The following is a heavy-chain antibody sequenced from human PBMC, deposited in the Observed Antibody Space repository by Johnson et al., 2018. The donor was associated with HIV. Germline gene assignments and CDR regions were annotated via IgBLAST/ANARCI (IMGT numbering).Heavy chain of an antibody. Sequence: VQLVESGGGLVQPGGSLRLSCTASGFTFSNTWMSWVRQAPGKGLEWVGRIKSKTDGGTTDYAAPVKGRFTISRDDSKNTLYLQMNSLRAEDTAVYYCAKDYSSILSAFDIWGQGQWSPSLQ. V-gene: IGHV3-15*01. CDR2: IKSKTDGGTT. CDR3: AKDYSSILSAFDI. D-gene: IGHD6-13*01. CDR1: GFTFSNTW. J-gene: IGHJ3*02.